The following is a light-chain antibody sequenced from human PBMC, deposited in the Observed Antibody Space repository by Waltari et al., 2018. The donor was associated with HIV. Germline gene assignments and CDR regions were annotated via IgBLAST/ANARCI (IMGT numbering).Light chain of an antibody. CDR1: SSDVGDYNY. Sequence: QSALTQPPSASGSPGQSVTISCTGISSDVGDYNYVSWYQQHPGKAPQLMIYEVNKRPSGVPDRFSGSKSGNTASLTVSGLQAEAEADYYCSSYVGSNRVFGGGSKLTVL. CDR3: SSYVGSNRV. V-gene: IGLV2-8*01. CDR2: EVN. J-gene: IGLJ3*02.